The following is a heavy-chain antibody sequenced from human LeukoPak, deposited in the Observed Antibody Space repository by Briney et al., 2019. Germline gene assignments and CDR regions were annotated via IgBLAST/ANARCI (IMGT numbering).Heavy chain of an antibody. CDR1: GFTFSSYA. CDR2: ISGSGGST. CDR3: AKAAPSSGWYQSSHNLDY. V-gene: IGHV3-23*01. D-gene: IGHD6-19*01. Sequence: GGSLRLSCAASGFTFSSYAMSWVRQAPGKGLEWVSAISGSGGSTSYEDSVQGRFTISRDNSKNTLYLQMNSLRAEDTAVYYCAKAAPSSGWYQSSHNLDYWGQGTLVTVSS. J-gene: IGHJ4*02.